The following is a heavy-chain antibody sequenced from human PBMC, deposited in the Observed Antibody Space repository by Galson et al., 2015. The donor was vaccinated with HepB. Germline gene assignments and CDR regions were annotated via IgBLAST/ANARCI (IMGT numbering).Heavy chain of an antibody. CDR3: AKDWGLGV. CDR1: GFTFSIEA. Sequence: SLRLSCAASGFTFSIEAMYWVRQAPDKGLEFVAATSYDGVTKYYADSVRGRFTISRDNSKNTLYLQMNSLRVEDTALYYCAKDWGLGVWGQGTTVTVSS. D-gene: IGHD3-16*01. CDR2: TSYDGVTK. V-gene: IGHV3-30-3*02. J-gene: IGHJ6*02.